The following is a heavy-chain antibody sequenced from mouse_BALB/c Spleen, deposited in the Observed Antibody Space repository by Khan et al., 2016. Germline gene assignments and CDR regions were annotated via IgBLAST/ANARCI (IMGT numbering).Heavy chain of an antibody. V-gene: IGHV9-3-1*01. D-gene: IGHD1-2*01. CDR3: ASSTYHGYYYSMDY. J-gene: IGHJ4*01. CDR1: GYTFTNYG. CDR2: MNPYTGEP. Sequence: QIQLVQSGPELKKPGETVKISCKASGYTFTNYGMNWVRQAPGKGLQWMGWMNPYTGEPTYTDDFKGRFAFSLETSASTAYLQINNLKNEDTATYFCASSTYHGYYYSMDYWGQGTSVTVSS.